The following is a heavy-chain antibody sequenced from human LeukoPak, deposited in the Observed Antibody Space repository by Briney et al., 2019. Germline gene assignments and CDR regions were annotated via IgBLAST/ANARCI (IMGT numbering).Heavy chain of an antibody. V-gene: IGHV4-59*08. D-gene: IGHD3-10*02. J-gene: IGHJ3*02. Sequence: PSETLSLTCTVSGGSISSYYWSWIRQPPGKGLEWIGYIYYSGSTNYNPSLKSRVTISVDTSKNQFSLKLSSVTAADTAVYYCARYHSITMWAFDIWGQGTMVTVSS. CDR2: IYYSGST. CDR3: ARYHSITMWAFDI. CDR1: GGSISSYY.